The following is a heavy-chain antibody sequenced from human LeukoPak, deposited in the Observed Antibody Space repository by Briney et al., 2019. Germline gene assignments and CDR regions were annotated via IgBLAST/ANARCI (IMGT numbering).Heavy chain of an antibody. D-gene: IGHD5-24*01. V-gene: IGHV1-2*02. CDR3: ARQIETATIPFDQ. CDR2: INPKSGGT. Sequence: ASVKVSCKASGYTFTDYYMHWVRQAPGHGLEWMGWINPKSGGTTYAQKFQGRVTMTRDTSNTTVSMELSRLRSDDTAVYHCARQIETATIPFDQWGQETLVTVSS. J-gene: IGHJ4*02. CDR1: GYTFTDYY.